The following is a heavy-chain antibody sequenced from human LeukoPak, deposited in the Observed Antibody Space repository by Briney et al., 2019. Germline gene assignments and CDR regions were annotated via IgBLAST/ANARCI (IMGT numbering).Heavy chain of an antibody. CDR3: ARDKRPIHDRGRWEVLDYMDV. CDR1: GYTFTSYG. V-gene: IGHV1-69*06. CDR2: INPIFGTT. Sequence: GASVKVSCKASGYTFTSYGIRWVRQAPGQGLEWMGEINPIFGTTNYAQKFQGRVTITADKSTSTAYMELSSLRSEDTAVYYCARDKRPIHDRGRWEVLDYMDVWGKGTTVTVS. J-gene: IGHJ6*03. D-gene: IGHD1-26*01.